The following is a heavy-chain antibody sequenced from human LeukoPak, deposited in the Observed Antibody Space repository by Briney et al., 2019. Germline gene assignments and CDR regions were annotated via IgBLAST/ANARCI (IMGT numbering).Heavy chain of an antibody. Sequence: ASVKVSCKASGYTFTSYGISWVRQAPGQGLEWMGWISAYNGNTNYAQKLQGGVTMTTDTSTSTAYMELRSLRSDDTAVYYCAREVRPKYIAAAGNGGWFDPWGQGTLVTVSS. J-gene: IGHJ5*02. V-gene: IGHV1-18*01. CDR1: GYTFTSYG. D-gene: IGHD6-13*01. CDR2: ISAYNGNT. CDR3: AREVRPKYIAAAGNGGWFDP.